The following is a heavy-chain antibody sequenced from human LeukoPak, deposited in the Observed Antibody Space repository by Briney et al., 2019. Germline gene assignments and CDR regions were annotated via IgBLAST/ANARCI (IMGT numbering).Heavy chain of an antibody. D-gene: IGHD3-22*01. Sequence: GGSLRLSCAASGFTFSSYSIGWVRQAPGKGLEWLSYISSSSSTIYYADSVKGRITISRDNAKNSVYLQMNSLRAEDTAVYYCARVWSSGYTKDYWGQGTLVTVSS. V-gene: IGHV3-48*04. CDR2: ISSSSSTI. CDR3: ARVWSSGYTKDY. J-gene: IGHJ4*02. CDR1: GFTFSSYS.